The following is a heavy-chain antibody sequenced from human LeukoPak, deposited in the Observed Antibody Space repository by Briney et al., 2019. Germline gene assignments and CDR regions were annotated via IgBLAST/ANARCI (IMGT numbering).Heavy chain of an antibody. D-gene: IGHD5-18*01. V-gene: IGHV3-53*01. CDR1: GFTVSSNY. Sequence: GGSLRLSCAASGFTVSSNYMSWVRQAPGKGLEWVSSLYSGGSTYYADSVKGRFTISRDNSKNTLHLQMNSLRAEDTAVHYCAREGRDTAGYFDYWGQGTLVTVSS. J-gene: IGHJ4*02. CDR3: AREGRDTAGYFDY. CDR2: LYSGGST.